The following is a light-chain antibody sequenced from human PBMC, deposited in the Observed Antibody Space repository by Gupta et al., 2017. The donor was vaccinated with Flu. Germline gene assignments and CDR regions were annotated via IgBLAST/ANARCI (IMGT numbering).Light chain of an antibody. J-gene: IGKJ1*01. CDR2: LGS. V-gene: IGKV2-30*01. Sequence: DVVMTQSPLSLPVTLGQPASISCRSSQSRVYSDGSTVLHWFQQRPGQSPRPLLYLGSQRDSGVPYSFTGSGAGTEFTLQISVGEAEDVGIYFCMQWEHCPWAVGQGTKVESK. CDR1: QSRVYSDGSTV. CDR3: MQWEHCPWA.